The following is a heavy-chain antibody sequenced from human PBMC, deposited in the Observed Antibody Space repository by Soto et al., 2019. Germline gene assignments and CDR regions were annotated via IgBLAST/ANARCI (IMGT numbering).Heavy chain of an antibody. CDR3: ARHGTGSYSYYYYGMDV. Sequence: ASETLSLTCTVSGGSISSYYWSWIRQSAGKGLEWIGRIYTSGSTNYNPSLKSRVTMSVDTSKNQFSLKLSSVTAADTAVYYCARHGTGSYSYYYYGMDVWGQGTTVTVSS. CDR1: GGSISSYY. J-gene: IGHJ6*02. D-gene: IGHD3-10*01. CDR2: IYTSGST. V-gene: IGHV4-4*07.